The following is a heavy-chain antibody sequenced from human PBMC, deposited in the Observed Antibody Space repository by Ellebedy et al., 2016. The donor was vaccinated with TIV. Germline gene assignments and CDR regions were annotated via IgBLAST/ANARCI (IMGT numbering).Heavy chain of an antibody. CDR1: GFSFSDAW. J-gene: IGHJ5*02. CDR3: LSVSGSYYFRYNWLDP. Sequence: PGGSLRLSCAASGFSFSDAWMTWVRQAPGKGLEWIGRIKSTTEAGTTDYAAPVKGRFSISRDESKNTLYLQMNSLKTEDTAIYYCLSVSGSYYFRYNWLDPWGRGTLVTVSS. D-gene: IGHD1-26*01. CDR2: IKSTTEAGTT. V-gene: IGHV3-15*01.